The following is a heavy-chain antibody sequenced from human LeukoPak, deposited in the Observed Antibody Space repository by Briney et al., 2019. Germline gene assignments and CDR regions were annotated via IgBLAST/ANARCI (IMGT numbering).Heavy chain of an antibody. CDR2: IYYSGST. CDR3: ARGDGYHIW. V-gene: IGHV4-59*01. J-gene: IGHJ4*02. Sequence: SETLSLTCTVSGGSMNNYYWNWIRQPPGKGLEWIGYIYYSGSTNYNPPLESRITISVDASKNLFSLKLSSVTAADTAVYYCARGDGYHIWWGQGALVTVSS. CDR1: GGSMNNYY. D-gene: IGHD5-24*01.